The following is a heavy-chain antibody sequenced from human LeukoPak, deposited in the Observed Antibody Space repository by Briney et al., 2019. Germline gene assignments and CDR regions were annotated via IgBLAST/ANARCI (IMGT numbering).Heavy chain of an antibody. CDR1: GVSISSYY. CDR3: SRLYSSSSGFDY. V-gene: IGHV4-4*09. D-gene: IGHD6-6*01. Sequence: SESLSLTCTASGVSISSYYLSWIRQPPGKGLEWIGYIYTSGSTNYNPYPMNRLTITVDTSNNKSSLKLSSIPTADTTVYYYSRLYSSSSGFDYWGQGNLVTVSS. J-gene: IGHJ4*02. CDR2: IYTSGST.